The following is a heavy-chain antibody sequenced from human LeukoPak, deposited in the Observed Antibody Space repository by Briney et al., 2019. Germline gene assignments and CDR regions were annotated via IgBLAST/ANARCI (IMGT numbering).Heavy chain of an antibody. J-gene: IGHJ6*03. CDR1: GFTFSSYE. Sequence: GGSLRLSCAASGFTFSSYEMNWVRQAPGKGLEWVSYISSSGSTIYYADSVKGRFTISRDNAKNSLYLQMNSLRAEDTALYYCARGSKDHYSYYYMDVWGKGTTVTVSS. CDR3: ARGSKDHYSYYYMDV. D-gene: IGHD2-2*01. CDR2: ISSSGSTI. V-gene: IGHV3-48*03.